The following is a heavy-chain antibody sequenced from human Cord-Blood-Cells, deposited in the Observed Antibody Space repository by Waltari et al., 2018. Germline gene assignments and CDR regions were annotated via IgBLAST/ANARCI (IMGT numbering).Heavy chain of an antibody. CDR2: IYYSGST. CDR1: GGSIGSYY. Sequence: QVQLQESGPGLVKPSETLSLTCTVSGGSIGSYYWSWIRQPPGKGLEWIGYIYYSGSTNYNPSLKSRVTISVDTSKNQFSLKLSSVTAADTAVYYCARVRGYSGYDAFDIWGQGTMVTVSS. V-gene: IGHV4-59*01. J-gene: IGHJ3*02. D-gene: IGHD5-12*01. CDR3: ARVRGYSGYDAFDI.